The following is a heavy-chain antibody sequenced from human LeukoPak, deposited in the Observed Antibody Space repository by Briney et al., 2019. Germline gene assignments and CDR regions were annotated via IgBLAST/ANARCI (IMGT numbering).Heavy chain of an antibody. CDR1: GGSISSSTYS. CDR2: IYYSGST. J-gene: IGHJ3*02. V-gene: IGHV4-39*01. CDR3: ARQVLHAFDI. Sequence: SETLSLTCTVSGGSISSSTYSWGWIRQPPGKGLEWIGSIYYSGSTYYNPSLKSRVTISVDTSKNQFSLKLSSVTAADTAVYYCARQVLHAFDIWGQGTMVTVSS.